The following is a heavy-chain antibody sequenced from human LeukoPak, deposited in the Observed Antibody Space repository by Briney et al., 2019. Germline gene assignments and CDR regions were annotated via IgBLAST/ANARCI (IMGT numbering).Heavy chain of an antibody. V-gene: IGHV4-39*01. D-gene: IGHD3-3*01. CDR2: IYYSGST. CDR3: AVFWSGYRNWFDP. J-gene: IGHJ5*02. CDR1: GGSISSYY. Sequence: SETLSLTCTVSGGSISSYYWGWIRQPPGKGLEWIGSIYYSGSTYYNPSLKSRVTISVDTSKNQFSMKLSSVTAADTAVYYCAVFWSGYRNWFDPWGQGTLVTVSS.